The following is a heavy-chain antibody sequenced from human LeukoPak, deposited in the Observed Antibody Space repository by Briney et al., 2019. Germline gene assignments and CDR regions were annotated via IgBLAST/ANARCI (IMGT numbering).Heavy chain of an antibody. CDR3: ARDSETETGWYHYGMDV. CDR2: IYSGGST. J-gene: IGHJ6*02. V-gene: IGHV3-53*01. CDR1: GFTVSSNY. Sequence: GSLRLSCAASGFTVSSNYMSWVRQAPGTGLEWVSIIYSGGSTYYADSVKGRFTISRDNSKNTVYLQMNSLRAEDTAVYYCARDSETETGWYHYGMDVWGQGTTVTVSS. D-gene: IGHD1-1*01.